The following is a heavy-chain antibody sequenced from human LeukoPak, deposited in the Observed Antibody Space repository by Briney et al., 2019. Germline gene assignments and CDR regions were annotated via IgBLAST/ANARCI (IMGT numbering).Heavy chain of an antibody. V-gene: IGHV3-11*06. J-gene: IGHJ4*02. CDR1: GFTFSDYY. CDR2: ISSSSSYT. Sequence: GGSLRLSCAASGFTFSDYYMNWIRQAPGKGLEWVSFISSSSSYTKYADSVKGRFTISRDNAKNSLYLQMNSLRAEDTAVYYCARPNYGSGSSVDYWGQGTLLTVSS. CDR3: ARPNYGSGSSVDY. D-gene: IGHD3-10*01.